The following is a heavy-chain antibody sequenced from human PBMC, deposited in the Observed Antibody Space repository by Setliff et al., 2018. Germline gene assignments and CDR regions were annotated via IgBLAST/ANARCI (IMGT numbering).Heavy chain of an antibody. Sequence: PGGSLRLSCAASGFTFNMYGMHWVRQAPGKGLEWVAFTRLDGNSKYYADSVKGRFTISRDNSKKTLYLQMSSLRAEDSAIYYCAKDAYDSSGYGGHYFDYWGQGALVTVSS. CDR1: GFTFNMYG. CDR2: TRLDGNSK. V-gene: IGHV3-30*02. CDR3: AKDAYDSSGYGGHYFDY. D-gene: IGHD3-22*01. J-gene: IGHJ4*02.